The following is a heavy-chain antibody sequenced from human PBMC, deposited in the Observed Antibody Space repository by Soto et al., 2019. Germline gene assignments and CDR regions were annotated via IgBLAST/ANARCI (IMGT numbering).Heavy chain of an antibody. J-gene: IGHJ5*02. D-gene: IGHD6-6*01. Sequence: QVQLVQSGAEVKKPGASVKVSCKASGYTFTGYYMHWVRQAPGQGLEWMGWINPNSGGTNYAQKVQRWVTMTRDTSISTAYMELSRLRSDDTAVYYCARDRGSSSKMYNWFDPWGQGTLVTVSS. V-gene: IGHV1-2*04. CDR2: INPNSGGT. CDR1: GYTFTGYY. CDR3: ARDRGSSSKMYNWFDP.